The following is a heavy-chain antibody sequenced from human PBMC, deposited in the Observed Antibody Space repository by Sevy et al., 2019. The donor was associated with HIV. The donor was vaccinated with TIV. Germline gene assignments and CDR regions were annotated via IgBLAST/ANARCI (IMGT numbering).Heavy chain of an antibody. Sequence: GGSLRLSCAASGFTFGDYAMNWVRQAPGKGLEWVAFLKSKASGGTLHHAASVQGRFTISRDDSKNIAYLQMNDLKTEDTAAYYCTRWKGDQSRFEYWGQGALVTVSS. J-gene: IGHJ4*02. D-gene: IGHD1-1*01. CDR1: GFTFGDYA. V-gene: IGHV3-49*04. CDR3: TRWKGDQSRFEY. CDR2: LKSKASGGTL.